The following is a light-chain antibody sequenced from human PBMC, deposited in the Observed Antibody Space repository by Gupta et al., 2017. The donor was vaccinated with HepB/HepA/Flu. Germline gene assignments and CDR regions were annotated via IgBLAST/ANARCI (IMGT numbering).Light chain of an antibody. V-gene: IGLV1-44*01. Sequence: QSVLTQPPSASGTSGRRVTISCSGSSSNIGSNSVTWYQQVPGTAPNLLIYNDNQRPSGLPDRFSGSKSGTSASLAISGLQSEDEADYYCAAWDDRVNGVVFGGGTKLTVL. CDR3: AAWDDRVNGVV. CDR1: SSNIGSNS. CDR2: NDN. J-gene: IGLJ2*01.